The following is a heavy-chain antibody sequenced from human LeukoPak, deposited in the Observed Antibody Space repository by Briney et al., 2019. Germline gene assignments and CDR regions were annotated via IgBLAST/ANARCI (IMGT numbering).Heavy chain of an antibody. J-gene: IGHJ4*02. CDR3: ARAGASYSFDY. Sequence: SETLSLTCSVSGASISSYYWSWIRQPPGKGLEWIGYLFHSGSTNYNPSLKSRVTISVDTSKNQFSLKLNSVTAADTAVYHCARAGASYSFDYWGQGTLVTVSS. D-gene: IGHD2-21*01. CDR1: GASISSYY. V-gene: IGHV4-59*01. CDR2: LFHSGST.